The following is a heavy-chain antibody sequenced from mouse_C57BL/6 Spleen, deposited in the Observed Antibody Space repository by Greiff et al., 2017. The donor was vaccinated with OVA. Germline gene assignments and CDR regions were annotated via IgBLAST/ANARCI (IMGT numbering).Heavy chain of an antibody. CDR3: ARKVDYYYYFDY. Sequence: QVQLQQPGAELVRPGSSVKLSCKASGYTFTSYGMDWVQQRPGKGLEWIGNISPSDSETHYNQKFKDKATLTVDKAYSTAYMHLSSLTSEDSAVDYCARKVDYYYYFDYWGQGTTLTVST. CDR2: ISPSDSET. J-gene: IGHJ2*01. CDR1: GYTFTSYG. D-gene: IGHD1-1*01. V-gene: IGHV1-61*01.